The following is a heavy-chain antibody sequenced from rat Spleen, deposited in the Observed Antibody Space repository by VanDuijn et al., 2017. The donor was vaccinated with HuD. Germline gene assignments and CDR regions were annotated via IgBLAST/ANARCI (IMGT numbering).Heavy chain of an antibody. CDR2: ISSSSGT. CDR3: ASHTEGMRFDY. Sequence: VQLVESGGGLVQPGRSLKLSCSASGFTFSSYGMHWIRQAPGKGLDWVAYISSSSGTVYADAVKGRFTISRDNAKNTLYLQLNSLKSEDTAIYYCASHTEGMRFDYWGQGVMVTVSS. V-gene: IGHV5-62*01. CDR1: GFTFSSYG. J-gene: IGHJ2*01. D-gene: IGHD1-11*01.